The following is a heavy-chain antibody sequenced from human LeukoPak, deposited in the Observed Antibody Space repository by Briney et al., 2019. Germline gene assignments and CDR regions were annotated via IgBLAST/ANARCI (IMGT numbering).Heavy chain of an antibody. D-gene: IGHD7-27*01. J-gene: IGHJ5*02. CDR1: GGSISSYY. CDR3: ARDLGFFSPNWFDP. Sequence: PSETLSLTCTVSGGSISSYYWSWIRQPPGKGLEWIGYIYYSGSTNYNPSLKSRVTISVDTSKNQFSLKLSSVTAADTAVYYCARDLGFFSPNWFDPWGQGTLVTVSS. V-gene: IGHV4-59*12. CDR2: IYYSGST.